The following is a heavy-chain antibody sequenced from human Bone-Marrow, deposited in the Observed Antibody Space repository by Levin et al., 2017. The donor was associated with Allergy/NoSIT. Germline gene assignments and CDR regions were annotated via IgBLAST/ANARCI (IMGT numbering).Heavy chain of an antibody. V-gene: IGHV3-30-3*01. D-gene: IGHD3-16*02. Sequence: GESLKISCAASGFTFSSYAMHWVRQAPGKGLEWVADISYDGSNKYYADSVKGRFTISRDNSKNTLYLQMNSLRAEDTAVYYCASVVWGSYRFDYWGQGTLVTVSS. J-gene: IGHJ4*02. CDR1: GFTFSSYA. CDR2: ISYDGSNK. CDR3: ASVVWGSYRFDY.